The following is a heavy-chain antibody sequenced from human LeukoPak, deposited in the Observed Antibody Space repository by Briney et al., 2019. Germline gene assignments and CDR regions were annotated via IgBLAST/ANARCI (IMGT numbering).Heavy chain of an antibody. D-gene: IGHD3-10*01. CDR3: ARIYGSGSYSLYYYYYMDV. J-gene: IGHJ6*03. CDR2: IYTSGST. V-gene: IGHV4-4*07. Sequence: PSETLSLTCTVSGGSIRSYYWSWIRQPAGKGLEWIGRIYTSGSTNYNPSLKSRVTMSVDTSKNQFSLKLSSVTAADTAVYYCARIYGSGSYSLYYYYYMDVWGKGTTVTVSS. CDR1: GGSIRSYY.